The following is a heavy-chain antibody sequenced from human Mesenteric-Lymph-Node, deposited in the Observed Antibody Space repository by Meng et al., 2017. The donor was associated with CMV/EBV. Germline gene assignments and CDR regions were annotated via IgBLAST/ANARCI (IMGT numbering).Heavy chain of an antibody. J-gene: IGHJ4*02. CDR2: MNPNSDNT. CDR1: GYTFTSYD. CDR3: ARSMVRGAPAY. V-gene: IGHV1-8*01. Sequence: SCKASGYTFTSYDINWVRQATGQGLEWMGWMNPNSDNTGYAQKFQGRVTMTRNTSISTAYMELSSLRSEDTAVYYCARSMVRGAPAYWGQGTLVTVSS. D-gene: IGHD3-10*01.